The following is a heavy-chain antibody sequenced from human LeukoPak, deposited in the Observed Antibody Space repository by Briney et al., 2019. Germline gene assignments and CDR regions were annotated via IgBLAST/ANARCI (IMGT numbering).Heavy chain of an antibody. CDR3: ARAHPRYYYDF. Sequence: GRTLRLSCAASGVTFTSYSMNWVRQAPGTGREQVSSISSSSYIYDPDSVKGRFTISRDNAKNSLYLQMNSLRAEDTAVYYCARAHPRYYYDFWGQGTLVTVSS. V-gene: IGHV3-21*01. CDR2: ISSSSYI. CDR1: GVTFTSYS. J-gene: IGHJ4*02. D-gene: IGHD1-14*01.